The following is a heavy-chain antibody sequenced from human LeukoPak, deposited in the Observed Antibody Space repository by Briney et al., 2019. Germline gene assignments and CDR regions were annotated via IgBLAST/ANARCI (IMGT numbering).Heavy chain of an antibody. D-gene: IGHD3-22*01. J-gene: IGHJ3*02. Sequence: ASVKVSCKASGYTFTGYYMHWVRQAPGQGLEWMGWINPNRGGTNYAQKFQGRVTMTRDTSISTAYMELSSLRFDDTAVYYCARVCYYDSSDYYGDAFDIWGQGTMVTVSS. V-gene: IGHV1-2*02. CDR3: ARVCYYDSSDYYGDAFDI. CDR1: GYTFTGYY. CDR2: INPNRGGT.